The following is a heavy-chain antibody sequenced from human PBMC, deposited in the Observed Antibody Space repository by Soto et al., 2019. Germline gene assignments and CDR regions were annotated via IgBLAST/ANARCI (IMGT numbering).Heavy chain of an antibody. CDR1: GGSISSYY. Sequence: SETLSLTCTVSGGSISSYYWSWIRQPPEKGLEWIRYIYYSGSTYYNPSLKSRVTISVDTSKNQFSLKLSSVTAADTAVYYCARRGLHLGELSLLVSAFDIWGQGTMVTLSS. D-gene: IGHD3-16*02. J-gene: IGHJ3*02. V-gene: IGHV4-59*08. CDR3: ARRGLHLGELSLLVSAFDI. CDR2: IYYSGST.